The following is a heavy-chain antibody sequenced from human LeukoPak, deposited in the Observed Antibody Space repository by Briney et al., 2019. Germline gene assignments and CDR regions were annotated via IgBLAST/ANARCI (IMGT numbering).Heavy chain of an antibody. CDR3: ARGNGFIIDY. Sequence: PGGSLRLSCAASGFTLSSNWMNWVRQAPGKGLEWVAIIKQDGSEKYYVDSVKGRFTISRDNAKNSLHLQMNSLRAEDTAVYYCARGNGFIIDYWGQGTLVTVSS. V-gene: IGHV3-7*01. D-gene: IGHD2-8*01. CDR2: IKQDGSEK. J-gene: IGHJ4*02. CDR1: GFTLSSNW.